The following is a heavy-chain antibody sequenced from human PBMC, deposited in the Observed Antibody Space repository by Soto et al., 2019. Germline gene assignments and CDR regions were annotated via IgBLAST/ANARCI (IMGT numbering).Heavy chain of an antibody. V-gene: IGHV3-21*01. CDR3: ATPYYYNH. Sequence: GGSLRLSCAASGFMFSAYTMSWVRQAPGKGLEWLSSITSNSDHIDYADSVRGRFTVSRDNARKSLYLQMDSLGAEDKGVYYCATPYYYNHWGPGNLVTVSS. CDR1: GFMFSAYT. CDR2: ITSNSDHI. J-gene: IGHJ4*02.